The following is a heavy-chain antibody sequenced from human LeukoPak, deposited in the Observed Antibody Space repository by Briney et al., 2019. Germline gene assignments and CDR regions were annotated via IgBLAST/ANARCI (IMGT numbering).Heavy chain of an antibody. V-gene: IGHV3-23*01. J-gene: IGHJ4*02. Sequence: GGSLRLSCAASGFTFSTYVMNWFRQAPGKGLEWVSTISVGAEYIFYTDSVKGRFTISRDDSNNALYLQMHSLRAEDTALYYCASGPPFLKYFEYWGQGTLVTVSS. D-gene: IGHD3-3*01. CDR1: GFTFSTYV. CDR3: ASGPPFLKYFEY. CDR2: ISVGAEYI.